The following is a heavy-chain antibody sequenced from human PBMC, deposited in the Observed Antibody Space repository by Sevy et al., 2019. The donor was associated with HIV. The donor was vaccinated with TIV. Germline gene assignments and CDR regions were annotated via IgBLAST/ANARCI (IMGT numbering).Heavy chain of an antibody. V-gene: IGHV4-59*08. CDR2: IYYKGHI. CDR1: GGSITRLY. J-gene: IGHJ4*02. CDR3: AGENAWGRGYS. Sequence: SETLSLTCTVSGGSITRLYWSWVRQPPGKGLEWIANIYYKGHINYNPSLKSRVTLSLDTSKNQFSLRLSSVTAAETAMYYCAGENAWGRGYSWGQGTLVTVSS. D-gene: IGHD1-26*01.